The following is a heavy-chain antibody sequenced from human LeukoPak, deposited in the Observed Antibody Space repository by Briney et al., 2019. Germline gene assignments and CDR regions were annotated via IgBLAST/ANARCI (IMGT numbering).Heavy chain of an antibody. CDR3: ARQVGIWFDP. D-gene: IGHD1-26*01. CDR2: IYYSGST. J-gene: IGHJ5*02. Sequence: SETLSLTCTVSGGSISSSSYYWGWIRQPPGKGLEWIGSIYYSGSTNYNPSLKSRVTISVDTSKNQFSLKLSSVTAADTAVYYCARQVGIWFDPWGQGTLVTVSS. V-gene: IGHV4-39*07. CDR1: GGSISSSSYY.